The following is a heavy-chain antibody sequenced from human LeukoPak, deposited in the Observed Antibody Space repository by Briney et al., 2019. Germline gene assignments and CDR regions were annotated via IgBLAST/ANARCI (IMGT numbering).Heavy chain of an antibody. D-gene: IGHD3-22*01. CDR3: ARVGGYSVGHAFDI. V-gene: IGHV4-61*02. Sequence: SETLSLTCTVSGGSINSGSYYWSWIRQPAGRGLEWIGRIFTSGSTSGSPNYNPSLKSRVTMSVDTSKNQFSLKLSSVTAADTAVYYCARVGGYSVGHAFDIWGQGTMVTVSS. CDR2: IFTSGSTSGSP. CDR1: GGSINSGSYY. J-gene: IGHJ3*02.